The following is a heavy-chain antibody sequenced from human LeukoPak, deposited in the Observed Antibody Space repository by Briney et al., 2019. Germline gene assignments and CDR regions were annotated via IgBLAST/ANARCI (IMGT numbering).Heavy chain of an antibody. CDR1: GGTFSSYA. CDR3: ARGGDIVVVPAAAQFDY. J-gene: IGHJ4*02. V-gene: IGHV1-69*13. D-gene: IGHD2-2*01. Sequence: ASVKVSCKASGGTFSSYAISWVRQAPGQGLEWMGGIIPIFGTANYAQKFQGRVTITADDSTSTAYMELSSLRSEDTAVYYCARGGDIVVVPAAAQFDYWGQGTLVTVSS. CDR2: IIPIFGTA.